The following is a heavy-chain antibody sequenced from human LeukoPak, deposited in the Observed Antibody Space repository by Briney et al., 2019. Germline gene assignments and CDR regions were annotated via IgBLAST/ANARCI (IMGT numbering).Heavy chain of an antibody. J-gene: IGHJ5*02. CDR1: GGSISSYY. D-gene: IGHD2-15*01. V-gene: IGHV4-59*01. Sequence: PSETLSLTCTVSGGSISSYYWSWIRQPPGKGLEWIGYIYYSGSTNYNPSLKSRVTISVDTSKNQFSLKLSSVTAADTAVYYCARSRAYCSGGSCYNWFDPWGQGTVVTVSS. CDR3: ARSRAYCSGGSCYNWFDP. CDR2: IYYSGST.